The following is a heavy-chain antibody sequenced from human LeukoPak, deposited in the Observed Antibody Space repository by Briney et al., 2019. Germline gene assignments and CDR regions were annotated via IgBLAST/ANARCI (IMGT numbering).Heavy chain of an antibody. D-gene: IGHD3-3*02. CDR3: AREIRVDHYYHYYMDV. CDR2: IYHTGTT. CDR1: GYSISSGYY. Sequence: SSETLSLTCTVSGYSISSGYYWGWVRQSAGEGLEWIGNIYHTGTTYYNPSLKSRVTISMDTSKNQFSLRLSSVTAADTALYYCAREIRVDHYYHYYMDVWGKGTTVSVSS. J-gene: IGHJ6*03. V-gene: IGHV4-38-2*02.